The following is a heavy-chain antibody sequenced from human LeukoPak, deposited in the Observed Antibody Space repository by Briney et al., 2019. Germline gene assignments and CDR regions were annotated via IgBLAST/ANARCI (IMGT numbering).Heavy chain of an antibody. CDR2: IYPGDSDT. CDR3: ARPAYGSVPPYVYMDA. J-gene: IGHJ6*03. D-gene: IGHD3-10*01. CDR1: GYSFTSYW. V-gene: IGHV5-51*01. Sequence: KHGESLKISCKGSGYSFTSYWIGWVRQMPGKGLEWMGIIYPGDSDTRYSPSFQGQVTISADKSISTAYLQWSSLKASDTAMYYCARPAYGSVPPYVYMDAWGKGTTVTVSS.